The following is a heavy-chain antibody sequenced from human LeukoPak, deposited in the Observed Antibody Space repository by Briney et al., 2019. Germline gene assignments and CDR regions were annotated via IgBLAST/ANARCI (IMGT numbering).Heavy chain of an antibody. Sequence: SETLSLTCTVSGGSISSYYWSWIRQPAGKGLEWIGRIYTSGGTNYNPSLKSRVTMSVDTSKNQFSLKLSSVTAADTAVYYCARDPYCSSSSCYTNWFDPWGQGTLVTVSS. J-gene: IGHJ5*02. V-gene: IGHV4-4*07. CDR2: IYTSGGT. D-gene: IGHD2-2*02. CDR3: ARDPYCSSSSCYTNWFDP. CDR1: GGSISSYY.